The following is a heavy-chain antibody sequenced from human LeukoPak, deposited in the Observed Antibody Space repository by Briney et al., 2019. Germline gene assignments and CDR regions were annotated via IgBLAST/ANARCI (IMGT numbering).Heavy chain of an antibody. CDR1: GFTFSTYW. Sequence: GGSLRLSCAASGFTFSTYWMHWVRQDPGKGLVWVSRISSDASITSYAKPVKGRFTISRDNAKNTLYLQMNSLRAEDTALYYCATSARTYIGSSLDYWGQGTLVTVSS. D-gene: IGHD2-15*01. CDR3: ATSARTYIGSSLDY. V-gene: IGHV3-74*01. J-gene: IGHJ4*02. CDR2: ISSDASIT.